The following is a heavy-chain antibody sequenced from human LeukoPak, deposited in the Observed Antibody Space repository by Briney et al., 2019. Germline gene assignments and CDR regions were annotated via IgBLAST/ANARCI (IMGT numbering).Heavy chain of an antibody. Sequence: ASVKVSCTTFGYTFIRYGIGWVRQAPGQGLEWMAWISSHNGHTNYAQDFQGRVTLSTDTSTTTAYMELRNLRSDDTAVYYCARDPDTIFGVVSLPCFDHWGQGTLVTVSS. CDR3: ARDPDTIFGVVSLPCFDH. J-gene: IGHJ4*02. V-gene: IGHV1-18*01. CDR2: ISSHNGHT. CDR1: GYTFIRYG. D-gene: IGHD3-3*01.